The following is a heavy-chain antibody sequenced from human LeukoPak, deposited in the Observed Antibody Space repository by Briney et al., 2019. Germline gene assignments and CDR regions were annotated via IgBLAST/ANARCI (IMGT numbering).Heavy chain of an antibody. D-gene: IGHD3-22*01. V-gene: IGHV4-59*01. CDR2: IYYSGST. CDR3: ARSLGYYDSSGYKLHWFDP. J-gene: IGHJ5*02. Sequence: SETLSLTCTVSGGSISSYYWSWIRQPPGKGLEWIGYIYYSGSTNYNPLKSRVTISVDTSKNQFSLKLSSVTAADTAVYYCARSLGYYDSSGYKLHWFDPWGQGTLVTGSS. CDR1: GGSISSYY.